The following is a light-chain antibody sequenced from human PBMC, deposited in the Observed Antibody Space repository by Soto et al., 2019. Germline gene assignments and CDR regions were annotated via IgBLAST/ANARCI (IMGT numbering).Light chain of an antibody. J-gene: IGKJ1*01. CDR2: WAS. CDR3: QQYYSIPPT. V-gene: IGKV4-1*01. Sequence: DIVMTQSPDSLAVSLGERVTINCKSSQSVLYSSNNKKYLAWYQQKPGQPPKLLIYWASTRESGVPDRFSGSGSGTDFTLTISSLQAEDVAVYYCQQYYSIPPTFGQGTKVEIK. CDR1: QSVLYSSNNKKY.